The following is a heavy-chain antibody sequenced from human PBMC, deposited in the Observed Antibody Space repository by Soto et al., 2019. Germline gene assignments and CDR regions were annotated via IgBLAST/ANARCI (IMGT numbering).Heavy chain of an antibody. CDR3: ARGRVPDY. Sequence: HPGGSLRLSCAASGFTFSSYAMHWVRQAPGKGLEWVAVISYDGSNKYCADSVKGRFTISRDNSKNTLYLQMNSLRAEDTAVYYCARGRVPDYWGQGTLVTVSS. V-gene: IGHV3-30-3*01. CDR2: ISYDGSNK. J-gene: IGHJ4*02. CDR1: GFTFSSYA.